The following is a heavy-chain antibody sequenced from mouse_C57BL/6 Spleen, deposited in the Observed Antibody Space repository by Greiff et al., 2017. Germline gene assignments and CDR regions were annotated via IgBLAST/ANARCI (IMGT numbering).Heavy chain of an antibody. J-gene: IGHJ4*01. CDR1: GFTFSSYG. D-gene: IGHD1-1*01. CDR2: ISSGGSYT. V-gene: IGHV5-6*01. CDR3: ARQGSITTVVEDYAMDY. Sequence: EVQLVESGGDLVKPGGSLKLSCAASGFTFSSYGMSWVRQTPDKRLEWVATISSGGSYTYYPDSVQGRFTISRDNAKNTLYLQMSSLKSEDTAMYYCARQGSITTVVEDYAMDYWGQGTSVTVSS.